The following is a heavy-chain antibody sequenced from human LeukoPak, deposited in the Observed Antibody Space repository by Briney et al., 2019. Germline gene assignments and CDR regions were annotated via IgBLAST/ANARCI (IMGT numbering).Heavy chain of an antibody. Sequence: PSETLSLTCTVSGGSISTYYWSWIRQPPGKGLEWIGYIYYSGSTNYNPSLQSRVIMPVDTSKSQFSLNLTSVTAADTAAYYCARGSYYYMDLWGTGTTVTVSS. J-gene: IGHJ6*03. CDR2: IYYSGST. CDR1: GGSISTYY. CDR3: ARGSYYYMDL. V-gene: IGHV4-59*01.